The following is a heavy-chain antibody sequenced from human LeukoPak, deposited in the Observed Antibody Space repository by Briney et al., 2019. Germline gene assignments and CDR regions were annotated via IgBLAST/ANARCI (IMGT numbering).Heavy chain of an antibody. V-gene: IGHV3-7*01. J-gene: IGHJ6*03. Sequence: GGSLRLSCAASGFTFSSYWMSWVRQAPGKGLEWVANIKQDGSEKYYVDSVKGRFTISRDNAKNSLYLQMNSLRAEDTAVYYCARDYRYFDWLYDYYYYYMDVWGKGTTVTVSS. D-gene: IGHD3-9*01. CDR3: ARDYRYFDWLYDYYYYYMDV. CDR2: IKQDGSEK. CDR1: GFTFSSYW.